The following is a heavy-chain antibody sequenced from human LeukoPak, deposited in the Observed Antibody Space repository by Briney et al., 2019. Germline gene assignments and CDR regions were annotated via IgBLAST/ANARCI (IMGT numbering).Heavy chain of an antibody. V-gene: IGHV3-23*01. CDR2: ISSSGGST. Sequence: GGSLRLSCAASGFTFSSYAMSWVRQAPGKGLEWVSAISSSGGSTYYADSVKGRFTISRDNSKNSLYLQMNSLRAEDTAIYYCARDGPDYGGKGFDYWGQGTLVTVSS. D-gene: IGHD4-23*01. CDR1: GFTFSSYA. CDR3: ARDGPDYGGKGFDY. J-gene: IGHJ4*02.